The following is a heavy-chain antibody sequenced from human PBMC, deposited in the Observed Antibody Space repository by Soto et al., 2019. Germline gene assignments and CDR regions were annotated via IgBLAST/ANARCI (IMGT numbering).Heavy chain of an antibody. Sequence: GGSLRLSCAASGFTFSSYAMSWVRQAPGKGLEWVSAISGSGGSTYYADSVKGRFTISRDNSKNTLYLQMNSLRAEDTAVYYCAKSSSSGYYSWYFDDWGQGTLVTVAS. D-gene: IGHD3-22*01. V-gene: IGHV3-23*01. CDR1: GFTFSSYA. CDR2: ISGSGGST. J-gene: IGHJ4*02. CDR3: AKSSSSGYYSWYFDD.